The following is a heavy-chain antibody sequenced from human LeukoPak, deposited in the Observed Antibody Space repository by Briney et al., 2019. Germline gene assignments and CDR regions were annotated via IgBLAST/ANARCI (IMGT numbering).Heavy chain of an antibody. CDR2: IYYSGST. D-gene: IGHD1-26*01. CDR3: ARGGGSYDFDY. V-gene: IGHV4-34*11. CDR1: GGSFSGYY. J-gene: IGHJ4*02. Sequence: PSETLSLTRAVYGGSFSGYYWSWIRQPPGKGLEWIGYIYYSGSTNYNPSLKSRVTISVDTSKNQFSLKLSSVTAADTAVYYCARGGGSYDFDYWGQGTLVTVSS.